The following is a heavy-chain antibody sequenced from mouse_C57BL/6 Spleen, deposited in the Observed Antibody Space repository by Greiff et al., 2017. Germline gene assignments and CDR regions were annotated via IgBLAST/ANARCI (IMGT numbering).Heavy chain of an antibody. V-gene: IGHV5-17*01. CDR2: ISSGSSTI. J-gene: IGHJ4*01. CDR1: GFTFSDYG. CDR3: ARSEYCYAMDD. Sequence: DVQLVEPGGGLVKPGGSLKLSCAASGFTFSDYGMHWVRQAPEKGLEWVAYISSGSSTIYYADTVKGRFTISIDNAKNTLYLQMTSLRSEDTAMYYCARSEYCYAMDDWGRGTSVTVSS.